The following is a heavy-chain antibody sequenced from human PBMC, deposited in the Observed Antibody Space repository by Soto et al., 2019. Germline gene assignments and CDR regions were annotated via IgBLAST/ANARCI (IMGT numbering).Heavy chain of an antibody. Sequence: DVQLVESGGGLVQPGRSLRLSCAASGFTFDDYAMHWVRQAPGKGLEWVSGISWNSGSIGYADSVKGRFTISRDNAKNSLYLQMNSLRAEDTALYYCAKVIGSSWYPLGMDVWGQGTTVTVSS. CDR3: AKVIGSSWYPLGMDV. J-gene: IGHJ6*02. CDR1: GFTFDDYA. CDR2: ISWNSGSI. D-gene: IGHD6-13*01. V-gene: IGHV3-9*01.